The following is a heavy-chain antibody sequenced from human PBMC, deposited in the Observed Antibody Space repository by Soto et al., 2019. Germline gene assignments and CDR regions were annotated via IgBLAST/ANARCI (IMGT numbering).Heavy chain of an antibody. J-gene: IGHJ4*02. CDR3: APQGVGATGYLY. CDR1: GFTLGAYS. Sequence: GGSLRLSCVVSGFTLGAYSMNWVRQAPGKGLEWVSYISDSGSRMYYADSVKGRFTISRDSAWNSLFLQMNSLRAEDTAVYYCAPQGVGATGYLYWGQGTLVTVSS. V-gene: IGHV3-48*01. D-gene: IGHD1-26*01. CDR2: ISDSGSRM.